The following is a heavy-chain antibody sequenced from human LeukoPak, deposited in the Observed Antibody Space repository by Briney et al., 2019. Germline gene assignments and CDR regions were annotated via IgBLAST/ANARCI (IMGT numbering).Heavy chain of an antibody. V-gene: IGHV4-39*07. CDR3: ARAAYGSTYLFDS. J-gene: IGHJ4*02. CDR1: GGSISSSSYY. CDR2: IYYSGST. Sequence: SETLSLTCTVSGGSISSSSYYWGWIRQPPGKGLEWIGSIYYSGSTYYNPSLKSRVTISVDTSKNQFSLKVTSVTAADTAIYYCARAAYGSTYLFDSWGQGTLVTVSS. D-gene: IGHD6-13*01.